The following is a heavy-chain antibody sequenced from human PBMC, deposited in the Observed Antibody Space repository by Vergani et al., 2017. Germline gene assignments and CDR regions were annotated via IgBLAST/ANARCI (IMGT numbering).Heavy chain of an antibody. J-gene: IGHJ6*02. CDR2: IYYSGST. D-gene: IGHD2-2*02. CDR3: ARAGGVVPAAIGDYYGMDV. V-gene: IGHV4-59*01. CDR1: GGSISSYY. Sequence: QVQLPESGPGLVKPSETLSLTCTVSGGSISSYYWSWIRQPPGKGLEWIGYIYYSGSTNYNPSLKSRVTISVDTSKNQFSLKLSSVTAADTAVYYCARAGGVVPAAIGDYYGMDVWGQGTTVTVSS.